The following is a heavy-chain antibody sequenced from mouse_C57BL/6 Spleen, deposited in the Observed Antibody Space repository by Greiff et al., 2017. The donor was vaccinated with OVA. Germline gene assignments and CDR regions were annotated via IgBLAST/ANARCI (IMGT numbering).Heavy chain of an antibody. Sequence: VQLQQPGAELVRPGSSVKLSCKASGYTFTSYWMDWVKQRPGQGLEWIGNIYPSDSETHYNQKFKDKATLTVDKSSSTAYMQLSSLTSEDSAVYYGASGELGRDYAMDYWGQGTSVTVSS. CDR1: GYTFTSYW. J-gene: IGHJ4*01. V-gene: IGHV1-61*01. D-gene: IGHD4-1*01. CDR3: ASGELGRDYAMDY. CDR2: IYPSDSET.